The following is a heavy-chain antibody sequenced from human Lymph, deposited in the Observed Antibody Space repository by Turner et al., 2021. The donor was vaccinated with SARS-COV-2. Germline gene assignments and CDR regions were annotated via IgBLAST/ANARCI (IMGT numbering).Heavy chain of an antibody. V-gene: IGHV5-51*01. CDR3: ARREWGGSLGHIDY. CDR2: IYPVDSDT. D-gene: IGHD3-3*01. Sequence: EVQLVQSGAEVTKPGESLKISCTGSGYSVTTYWIGWVRQMPGKGLEWMGIIYPVDSDTRYSPSFQGQVTISADKSISTAYLQGSSLKASDTAMYYCARREWGGSLGHIDYWGQGTLFTVSS. J-gene: IGHJ4*02. CDR1: GYSVTTYW.